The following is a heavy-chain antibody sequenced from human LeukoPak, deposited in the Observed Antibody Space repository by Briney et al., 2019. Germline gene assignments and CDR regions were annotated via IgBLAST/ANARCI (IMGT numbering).Heavy chain of an antibody. Sequence: GGSLRLSCAASGFIVSSNYMSWVRQAPGKGLEWVAVIYNGGTTQYADSAKRRFTLSRDDSSTTLYLQMNSLSAEDTAVYYCARTNYRDYPFDYWRQGTLVTVSS. V-gene: IGHV3-53*01. CDR1: GFIVSSNY. D-gene: IGHD4-17*01. J-gene: IGHJ4*02. CDR2: IYNGGTT. CDR3: ARTNYRDYPFDY.